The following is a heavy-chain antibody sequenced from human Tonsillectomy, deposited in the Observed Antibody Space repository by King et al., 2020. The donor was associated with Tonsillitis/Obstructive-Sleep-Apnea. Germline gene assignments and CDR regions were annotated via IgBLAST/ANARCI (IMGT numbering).Heavy chain of an antibody. V-gene: IGHV4-31*01. J-gene: IGHJ4*02. D-gene: IGHD4-17*01. CDR1: GGSISSGGYY. CDR3: ARGTTVTPFDY. Sequence: QLQESGPGLVKPSQTLSLTCTVSGGSISSGGYYWSWIRQHPGKGLEWIGYIYYSGCTYYNPSLKSLVTISVDTSKNQFSLKLSSVTAADTAVYYCARGTTVTPFDYWGQGTLVTVSS. CDR2: IYYSGCT.